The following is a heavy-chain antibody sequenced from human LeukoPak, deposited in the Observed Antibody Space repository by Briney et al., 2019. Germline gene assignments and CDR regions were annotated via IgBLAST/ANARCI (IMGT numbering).Heavy chain of an antibody. V-gene: IGHV5-51*01. J-gene: IGHJ4*02. CDR2: IYPSDSDT. D-gene: IGHD2-8*01. Sequence: GESPKISCKGSGYNFPTYWIAWVRQMPGKGLEWMGIIYPSDSDTRYSPSFQGQVTISADKSISTAYLQWSSLKASDTAMYYCARMYGAYFDYWGQGTLVTVSS. CDR1: GYNFPTYW. CDR3: ARMYGAYFDY.